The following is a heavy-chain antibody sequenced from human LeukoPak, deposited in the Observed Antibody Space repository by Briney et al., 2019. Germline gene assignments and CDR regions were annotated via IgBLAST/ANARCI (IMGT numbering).Heavy chain of an antibody. CDR2: ISSSGSTI. V-gene: IGHV3-11*04. J-gene: IGHJ4*02. CDR3: ARDPDPQWLARLSPDY. D-gene: IGHD6-19*01. CDR1: GFTFSDYY. Sequence: GGSLRLSCAASGFTFSDYYMSWLRQAPGKGLEWVSHISSSGSTIYYADSGKGRFTNTRDNAKNSLYLQMNSLRAEDTAVYYCARDPDPQWLARLSPDYWGQGTLVTVSS.